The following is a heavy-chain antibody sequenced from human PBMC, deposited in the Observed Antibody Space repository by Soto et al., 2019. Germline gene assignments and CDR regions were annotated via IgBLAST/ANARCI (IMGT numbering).Heavy chain of an antibody. CDR2: ISSSSSSI. Sequence: GGSLRLSCAASGFTFSSYSMNWVRQAPGKGLEWVSYISSSSSSIYYADSVKGRFTISRDNAKNSLYLKMNSLRDEDTAVYYCARDQYYDFWSGYDPPAFDYWGQGTLVTVSS. CDR1: GFTFSSYS. J-gene: IGHJ4*02. D-gene: IGHD3-3*01. V-gene: IGHV3-48*02. CDR3: ARDQYYDFWSGYDPPAFDY.